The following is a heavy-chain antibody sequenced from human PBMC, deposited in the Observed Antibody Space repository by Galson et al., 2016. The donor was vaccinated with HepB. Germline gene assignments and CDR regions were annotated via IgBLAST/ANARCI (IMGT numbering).Heavy chain of an antibody. CDR3: AVRSPDLKY. CDR1: GLTFSSYA. V-gene: IGHV3-23*01. D-gene: IGHD1-14*01. Sequence: SLRLSCAVSGLTFSSYAMTWVRQVPGKGLEWVSTISDSGDGAHYADSVKGRFTISRDNSKNTLHLQMNSLRVEDTAVYYCAVRSPDLKYWGQGTLVTVSS. CDR2: ISDSGDGA. J-gene: IGHJ4*02.